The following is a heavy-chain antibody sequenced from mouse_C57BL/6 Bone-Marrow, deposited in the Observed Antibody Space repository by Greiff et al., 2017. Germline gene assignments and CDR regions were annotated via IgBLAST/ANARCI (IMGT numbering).Heavy chain of an antibody. CDR1: GFNIKDDY. D-gene: IGHD2-4*01. CDR3: TLIYYDYDPAWFAY. J-gene: IGHJ3*01. V-gene: IGHV14-4*01. Sequence: VQLKQSGAELVRPGASVKLSCTASGFNIKDDYMHWVKQRPEQGQGWIGWIDPENGDTEYASKFQGKATITADTSSNTAYLQLSSLTSEDTAVYYCTLIYYDYDPAWFAYWGQGTLVTVSA. CDR2: IDPENGDT.